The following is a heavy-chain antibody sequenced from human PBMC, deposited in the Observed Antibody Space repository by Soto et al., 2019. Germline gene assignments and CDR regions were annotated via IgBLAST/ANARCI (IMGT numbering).Heavy chain of an antibody. CDR1: GLTFSDYG. CDR3: VKDAGTVEVLEWRTLIL. J-gene: IGHJ2*01. V-gene: IGHV3-30*18. Sequence: QVQLVESGGGVVQPGRSLRLSCAASGLTFSDYGMHWVRQAPGKGLERVAVISHHGNSHYYADSVKGRFTISRDNSKNTLYLQMNSLRAEDTAVYFCVKDAGTVEVLEWRTLILWGRGTLVTVSS. CDR2: ISHHGNSH. D-gene: IGHD3-3*01.